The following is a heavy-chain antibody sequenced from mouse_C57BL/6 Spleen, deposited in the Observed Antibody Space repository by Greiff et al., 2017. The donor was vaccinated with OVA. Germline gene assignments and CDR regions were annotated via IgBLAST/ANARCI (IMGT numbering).Heavy chain of an antibody. Sequence: EVQGVESGPELVKPGASVKISCKASGYSFTGYYMNWVKQSPEKSLEWIGEINPSTGGTTYNQKFKAKATLTVDKSSSTAYMQLKSLTSEDSAVYYGARRDYGYDGGYFDYWGQGTTLTVSS. J-gene: IGHJ2*01. CDR3: ARRDYGYDGGYFDY. CDR2: INPSTGGT. V-gene: IGHV1-42*01. D-gene: IGHD2-2*01. CDR1: GYSFTGYY.